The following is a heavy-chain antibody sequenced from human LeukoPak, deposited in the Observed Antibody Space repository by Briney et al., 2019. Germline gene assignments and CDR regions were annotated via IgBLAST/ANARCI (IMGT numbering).Heavy chain of an antibody. D-gene: IGHD3-10*02. V-gene: IGHV3-7*01. Sequence: GGSLRLSCEASRFTLSSYWMSWVRQAPGKGLEWVANINQDGSQKHYVDSVKGRFTISRDNAKSSLYLQMTSLRAEDTAVYYCATDDHVNWHHYWGQGTLVTVSS. CDR3: ATDDHVNWHHY. J-gene: IGHJ4*02. CDR1: RFTLSSYW. CDR2: INQDGSQK.